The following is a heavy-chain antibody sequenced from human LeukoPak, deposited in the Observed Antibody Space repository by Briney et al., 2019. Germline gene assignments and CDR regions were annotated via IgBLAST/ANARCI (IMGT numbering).Heavy chain of an antibody. CDR2: INPNSGGT. Sequence: GASVKVSCKASGYTFTGYYMHWVQQAPGQGLEWMGWINPNSGGTNYAQKFQGRVTMTRDTSISTAYMEVSRLRSDDTAVYYCARDLGGSYYFDSWGQGTLVTVSS. V-gene: IGHV1-2*02. J-gene: IGHJ4*02. CDR1: GYTFTGYY. CDR3: ARDLGGSYYFDS. D-gene: IGHD1-26*01.